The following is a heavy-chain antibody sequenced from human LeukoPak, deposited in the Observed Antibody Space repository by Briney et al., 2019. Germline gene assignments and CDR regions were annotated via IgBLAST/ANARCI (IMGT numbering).Heavy chain of an antibody. D-gene: IGHD3-3*01. V-gene: IGHV3-15*01. J-gene: IGHJ4*02. CDR2: IKSKTDGGTT. CDR1: GFTFSNAW. CDR3: TTEQAITIFGVVIREDY. Sequence: GGSLRLSCAASGFTFSNAWMSWVRQAPGKGLEWVGRIKSKTDGGTTDYAAPVKGRFTISRDDSKNTLYLQMNSLKPEDTAVYYCTTEQAITIFGVVIREDYWGQGTLVTVSS.